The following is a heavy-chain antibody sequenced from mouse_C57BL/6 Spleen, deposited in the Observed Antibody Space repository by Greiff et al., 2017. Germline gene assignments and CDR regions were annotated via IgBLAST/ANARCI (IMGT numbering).Heavy chain of an antibody. CDR1: GYTFTSYW. D-gene: IGHD1-1*01. V-gene: IGHV1-55*01. J-gene: IGHJ4*01. CDR3: ARYLITTVVDAMDY. CDR2: IYPGSGST. Sequence: QVQLKQPGAELVKPGASVKMSCKASGYTFTSYWITWVKQRPGQGLEWIGDIYPGSGSTNYNEKFKSKATLTVDTSSSTAYMQLSSLTSEDSAVYYCARYLITTVVDAMDYWGQGTSVTVSS.